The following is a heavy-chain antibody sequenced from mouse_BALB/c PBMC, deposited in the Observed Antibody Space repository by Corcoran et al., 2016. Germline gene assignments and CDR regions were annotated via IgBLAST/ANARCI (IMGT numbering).Heavy chain of an antibody. D-gene: IGHD2-4*01. J-gene: IGHJ3*01. V-gene: IGHV9-3-1*01. Sequence: QIQLVQSGPELKKPGETVKISCKVSGYTFTNYGMNWVKQAPGKGLKWMGWINTYTGEPTYADDFKGRFAFSLETSASTAYLQINNLKNEDTATYFCARAGTMITTGFAYWGQGTLVTVSA. CDR1: GYTFTNYG. CDR2: INTYTGEP. CDR3: ARAGTMITTGFAY.